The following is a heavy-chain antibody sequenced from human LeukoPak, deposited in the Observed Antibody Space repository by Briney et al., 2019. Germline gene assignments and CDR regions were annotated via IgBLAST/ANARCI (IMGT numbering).Heavy chain of an antibody. CDR1: GFTFSSYS. CDR2: ISSSSSYI. J-gene: IGHJ4*02. D-gene: IGHD4-17*01. Sequence: GGSLRLSCAASGFTFSSYSMNWVRQAPGKGLEWVSSISSSSSYIYYADSVKGRFTISRDNAKNSLYLQMNSLRAEDTAVYYCAGGDYGDYNPLDYWGQGTLVTVSS. V-gene: IGHV3-21*01. CDR3: AGGDYGDYNPLDY.